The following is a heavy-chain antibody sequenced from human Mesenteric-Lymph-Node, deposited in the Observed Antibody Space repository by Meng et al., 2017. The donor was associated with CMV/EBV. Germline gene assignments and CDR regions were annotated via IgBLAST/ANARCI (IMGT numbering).Heavy chain of an antibody. J-gene: IGHJ6*02. V-gene: IGHV3-21*01. D-gene: IGHD3-3*01. Sequence: GGSLRLSCAASGFTFSTYSMNWGRQAPGKGLEWVSYISTSGSYIYYADSVKGRFTISRDNSKNSLFLEMNSLRAEDTAVYYCARDRIGTIFGGKDVWGQGTTVTVSS. CDR1: GFTFSTYS. CDR2: ISTSGSYI. CDR3: ARDRIGTIFGGKDV.